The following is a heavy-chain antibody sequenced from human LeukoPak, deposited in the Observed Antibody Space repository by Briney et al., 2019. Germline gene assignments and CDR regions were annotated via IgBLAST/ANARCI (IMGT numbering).Heavy chain of an antibody. CDR1: GYSISSYY. CDR3: ARVTRYFDWPQRYYYYMDV. V-gene: IGHV4-59*01. Sequence: SETLSLTCAVSGYSISSYYWSWIRQPPGKGLEWIGYIYYSGSTNYNPPLKSRVTISVDTSKNQFSLKLSSVTAADTAVYYCARVTRYFDWPQRYYYYMDVWGKGTTVTVSS. D-gene: IGHD3-9*01. J-gene: IGHJ6*03. CDR2: IYYSGST.